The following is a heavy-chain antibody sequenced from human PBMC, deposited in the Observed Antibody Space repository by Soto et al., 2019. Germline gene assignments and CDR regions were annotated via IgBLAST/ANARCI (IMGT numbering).Heavy chain of an antibody. CDR2: ISWNSGSI. D-gene: IGHD3-16*02. J-gene: IGHJ3*02. CDR3: AKDFLHLGELSLYLNGAYDAFDI. CDR1: GFTFDDYA. Sequence: EVQLVESGGGLVQPGRSLRLSCAASGFTFDDYAMHWVRQAPGKGLEWVSGISWNSGSIGYADSVKGRFTISRDNAKNSLYLQMNSLRAEDTALYYCAKDFLHLGELSLYLNGAYDAFDIWGQGTMVTVSS. V-gene: IGHV3-9*01.